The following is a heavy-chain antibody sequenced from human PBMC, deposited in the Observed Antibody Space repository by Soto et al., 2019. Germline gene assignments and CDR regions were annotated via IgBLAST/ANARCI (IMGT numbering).Heavy chain of an antibody. J-gene: IGHJ3*02. V-gene: IGHV4-34*01. D-gene: IGHD6-13*01. CDR1: GGSFSGYY. CDR3: ARWAAADATGPSGAFDI. CDR2: INHSGST. Sequence: QVQLQQWGAGLLKPSETLSLTCAVYGGSFSGYYWSWIRQPPGKGLEWIGEINHSGSTNYNPSLKSRVTISVDKSQNQFSLKLSSVTAADTAVYYCARWAAADATGPSGAFDIWGQGTMVTVSS.